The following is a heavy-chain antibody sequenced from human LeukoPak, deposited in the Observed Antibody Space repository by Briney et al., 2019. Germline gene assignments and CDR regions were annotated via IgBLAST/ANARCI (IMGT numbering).Heavy chain of an antibody. CDR3: ASGSPAGDY. J-gene: IGHJ4*02. V-gene: IGHV3-21*01. CDR1: GFPFSTFA. D-gene: IGHD1-26*01. Sequence: GGSLRLSCAASGFPFSTFAMNWVRQAPGKGLEWVSSISGTGSSKYYADSVKGRFTISRDNAKNSLYLQMNSLRVEDTAVFYCASGSPAGDYWGQGTLVTVSS. CDR2: ISGTGSSK.